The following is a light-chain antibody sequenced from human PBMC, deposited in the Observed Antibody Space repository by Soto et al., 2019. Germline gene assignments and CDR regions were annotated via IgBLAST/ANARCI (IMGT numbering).Light chain of an antibody. CDR3: QQYNRSYT. V-gene: IGKV1-5*01. CDR1: QSIANR. CDR2: GAS. J-gene: IGKJ2*01. Sequence: DIQLTQSPSILSASGGDRVTITCRASQSIANRLAGYQQKPGKTPKLLIYGASTLESGVPSRFSGSGSGTEFTLTISSLQTDDFATYYCQQYNRSYTFGQGTKLEIK.